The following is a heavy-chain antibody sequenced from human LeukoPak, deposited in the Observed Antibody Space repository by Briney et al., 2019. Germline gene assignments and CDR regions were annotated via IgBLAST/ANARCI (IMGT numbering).Heavy chain of an antibody. CDR1: GGSINNAAYY. Sequence: SETLSLTCTVSGGSINNAAYYWSWIRQHPGKGLEWIGYIYYSGSTYYNPSLKSRVTISVDTSKNQFSLDLNSVTAADMAVYYCARVEAATTNPRFDYWGQGTLVTVSS. D-gene: IGHD5-24*01. J-gene: IGHJ4*02. CDR3: ARVEAATTNPRFDY. CDR2: IYYSGST. V-gene: IGHV4-31*03.